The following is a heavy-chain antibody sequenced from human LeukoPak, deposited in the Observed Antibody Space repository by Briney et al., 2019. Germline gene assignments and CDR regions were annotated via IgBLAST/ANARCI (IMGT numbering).Heavy chain of an antibody. CDR2: INHSGST. J-gene: IGHJ5*02. CDR1: GGSFSGYY. Sequence: SETLSLTCAVYGGSFSGYYWCWIRQPPGKGLEWIGEINHSGSTNYNPSLKSRVTISVDTSKNQFSLKLSSVTAADTAVYYCAITYSSGSPNWFDPWGQGTLVTVSS. D-gene: IGHD3-22*01. V-gene: IGHV4-34*01. CDR3: AITYSSGSPNWFDP.